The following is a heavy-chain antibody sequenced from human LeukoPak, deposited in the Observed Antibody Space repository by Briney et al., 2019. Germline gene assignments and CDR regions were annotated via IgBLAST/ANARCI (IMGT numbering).Heavy chain of an antibody. D-gene: IGHD3-22*01. Sequence: GGSLRLSCAASGLSFSNSGMNWVRQAPGKGLEWVSHISADSGILYYADSVKGRFIISRDNSKNSLFLQMSSLRAEDTAVYYCARDWGAYYHFFDYWGQGTLVTVSS. CDR3: ARDWGAYYHFFDY. J-gene: IGHJ4*02. V-gene: IGHV3-48*04. CDR1: GLSFSNSG. CDR2: ISADSGIL.